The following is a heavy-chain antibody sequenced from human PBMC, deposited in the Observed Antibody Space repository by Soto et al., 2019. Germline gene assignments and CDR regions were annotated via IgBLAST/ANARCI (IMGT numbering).Heavy chain of an antibody. D-gene: IGHD3-10*01. CDR2: TYYRSKWST. J-gene: IGHJ4*02. V-gene: IGHV6-1*01. CDR3: ARALAGSYDY. CDR1: GDSVSSKSAT. Sequence: LSQTLSLTCAISGDSVSSKSATWNWIRQAPSRGLEWLGRTYYRSKWSTDYAVSLRGRITVSPDSSKNQFSLRLTSLTPEDTAVYYCARALAGSYDYWGQGTLVTVSS.